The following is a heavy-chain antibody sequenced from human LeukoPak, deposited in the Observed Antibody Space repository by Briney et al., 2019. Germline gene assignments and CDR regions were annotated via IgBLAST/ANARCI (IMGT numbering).Heavy chain of an antibody. CDR3: AKDGGEDYGGNFDY. Sequence: PGGSLRLSCAASGFTFSHYGMSWVRQAPGKGLEWVSAISGSGYSTYYADSVKGRFTISRDNSKNTLYLQMNSLRAEDTAVYYCAKDGGEDYGGNFDYWGQGTLVTVSS. D-gene: IGHD4-23*01. CDR2: ISGSGYST. J-gene: IGHJ4*02. V-gene: IGHV3-23*01. CDR1: GFTFSHYG.